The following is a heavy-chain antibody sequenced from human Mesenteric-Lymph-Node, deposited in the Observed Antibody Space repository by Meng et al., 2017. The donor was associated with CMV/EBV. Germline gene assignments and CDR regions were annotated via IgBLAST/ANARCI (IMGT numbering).Heavy chain of an antibody. J-gene: IGHJ4*02. CDR3: LIPGVIDY. D-gene: IGHD3-16*01. CDR2: IKSETDGGTT. CDR1: GLIFTNAW. Sequence: GESLKISCTASGLIFTNAWVSWVRQAPGKGLEWVGRIKSETDGGTTDYAEPVEGRFTISREDSIDTSYLQMNSLKTEDTAVYYCLIPGVIDYWGQGTVVTVSS. V-gene: IGHV3-15*01.